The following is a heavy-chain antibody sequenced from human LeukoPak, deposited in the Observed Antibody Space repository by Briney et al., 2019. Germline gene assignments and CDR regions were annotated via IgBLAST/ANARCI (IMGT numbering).Heavy chain of an antibody. Sequence: PGGSLRLSCAASGFNFSIYGMHWVRQAPGKGLEWVAFIRLDGDKVSYADSVKGRFTISRDNSKSTLYLEMNSLRSEDTAVYYCANLRNGYDSDFENWGQGSLVVVSS. J-gene: IGHJ4*02. CDR1: GFNFSIYG. D-gene: IGHD5-24*01. CDR3: ANLRNGYDSDFEN. CDR2: IRLDGDKV. V-gene: IGHV3-30*02.